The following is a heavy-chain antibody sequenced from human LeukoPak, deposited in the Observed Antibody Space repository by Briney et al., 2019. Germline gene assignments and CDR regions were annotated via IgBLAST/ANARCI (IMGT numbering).Heavy chain of an antibody. V-gene: IGHV1-69*13. CDR1: GGTFSSYA. D-gene: IGHD3-3*01. CDR2: IIPVFGTA. CDR3: AKGPVAEWLLFFDI. J-gene: IGHJ3*02. Sequence: SVKVSCKASGGTFSSYAISWVRQAPGQGLEWMGGIIPVFGTANYAQKFQGRVTITADESTSTAYMELSSLRSEDTAVYYCAKGPVAEWLLFFDIWGQGTMVTVSS.